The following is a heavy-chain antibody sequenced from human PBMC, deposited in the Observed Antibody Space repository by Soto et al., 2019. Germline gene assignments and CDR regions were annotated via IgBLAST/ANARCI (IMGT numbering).Heavy chain of an antibody. CDR1: VFTFNKYA. D-gene: IGHD2-15*01. V-gene: IGHV3-23*01. CDR3: ARDLSVVFDY. J-gene: IGHJ4*02. CDR2: ITDSGAAS. Sequence: GGSLRLSCTSSVFTFNKYAMSWVRQAPGEGLEWVSAITDSGAASHYADSVKGRFTVSRDNSKNTLYLQMNSLRADDTAVYYCARDLSVVFDYWGQGTLVTVSS.